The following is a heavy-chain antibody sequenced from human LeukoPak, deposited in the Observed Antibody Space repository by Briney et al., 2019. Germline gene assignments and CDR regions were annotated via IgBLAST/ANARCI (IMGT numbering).Heavy chain of an antibody. CDR3: AKDPPYYYDSSSCYFDY. CDR1: GFTFSSYW. J-gene: IGHJ4*02. Sequence: GGSLRLSCAASGFTFSSYWMHWVRQAPGKGLEWVSAISGSGISTYYADSVKGRFTISRDNSKNTLYLQMNSLRAEDTAVYYCAKDPPYYYDSSSCYFDYWGQGTLVTVSS. V-gene: IGHV3-23*01. CDR2: ISGSGIST. D-gene: IGHD3-22*01.